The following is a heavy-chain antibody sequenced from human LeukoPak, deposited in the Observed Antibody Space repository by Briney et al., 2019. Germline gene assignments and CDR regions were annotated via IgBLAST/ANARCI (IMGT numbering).Heavy chain of an antibody. CDR2: ISGSGGST. CDR3: ACHGIAASTDYYFDY. D-gene: IGHD6-13*01. CDR1: GFTFSSYA. J-gene: IGHJ4*02. V-gene: IGHV3-23*01. Sequence: PGGSLRLSCAASGFTFSSYAMSWVRQAPGKGLEWVSAISGSGGSTYYADSVKGRFTISRHNSKNTLYLQMNSLRAEDTAVYYCACHGIAASTDYYFDYWGQGTLVTVSS.